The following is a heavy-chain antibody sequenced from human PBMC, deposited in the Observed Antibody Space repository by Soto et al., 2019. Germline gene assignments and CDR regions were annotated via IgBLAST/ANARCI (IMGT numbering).Heavy chain of an antibody. V-gene: IGHV3-30*18. CDR1: GFTFSSYG. CDR3: ANSPGYYYGSGSYFLPNYYYGMDV. Sequence: QVQLVESGGGVVQPGRSLRLSCAASGFTFSSYGMHWVRQAPGKGLEWVAVISYDGSNKYYADSVKGRFTISRDNSKNTLYLQMNSLRAEDTAVYYCANSPGYYYGSGSYFLPNYYYGMDVW. J-gene: IGHJ6*01. D-gene: IGHD3-10*01. CDR2: ISYDGSNK.